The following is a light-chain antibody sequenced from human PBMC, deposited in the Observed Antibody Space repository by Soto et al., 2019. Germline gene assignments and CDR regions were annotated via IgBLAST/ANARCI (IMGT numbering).Light chain of an antibody. Sequence: QSVLTQPPSVSAAPGQKVTISCSGSSSNIGGNSVSWYQQLPGTAPKLLIYDDNTRPSGIPDRFSGSKSGTSATLGITGFQTGNEADYYCGSWDSSLSAYVFGTGTKV. CDR3: GSWDSSLSAYV. V-gene: IGLV1-51*01. J-gene: IGLJ1*01. CDR1: SSNIGGNS. CDR2: DDN.